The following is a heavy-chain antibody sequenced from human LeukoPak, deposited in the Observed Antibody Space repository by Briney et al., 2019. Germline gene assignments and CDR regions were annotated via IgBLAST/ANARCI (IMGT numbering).Heavy chain of an antibody. CDR1: GAPISSYS. J-gene: IGHJ3*02. CDR3: ARDPAPDAFDI. Sequence: PSETLSLTCTVSGAPISSYSWSWIRQPAGKGLEWIGRIYSSGSTDYNPSLQSRVTMSADTSNTHSSLRLSSVTAADTAVYYCARDPAPDAFDIWGQGTMVTVSS. CDR2: IYSSGST. V-gene: IGHV4-4*07.